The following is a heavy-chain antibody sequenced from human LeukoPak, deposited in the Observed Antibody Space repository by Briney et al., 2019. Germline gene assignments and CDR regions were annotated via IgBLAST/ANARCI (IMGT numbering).Heavy chain of an antibody. J-gene: IGHJ4*02. CDR1: GYTFISYG. CDR3: ARDSGSDSDS. V-gene: IGHV1-18*01. Sequence: GASVKVSCKASGYTFISYGITWVRQAPGQGLEWMGWISPYNGNTKYEQKLEGRVTMTTDTSTSTASMELRSLRSDDTAVYYCARDSGSDSDSWGQGTLVTISS. D-gene: IGHD3-10*01. CDR2: ISPYNGNT.